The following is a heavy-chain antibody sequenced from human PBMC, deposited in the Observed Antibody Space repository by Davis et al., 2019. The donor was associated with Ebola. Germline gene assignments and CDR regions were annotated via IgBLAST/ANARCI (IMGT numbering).Heavy chain of an antibody. CDR2: IYYSGST. Sequence: SETLSLTCTVSGGSISSYSWSWIRQPPGKGLEWIGYIYYSGSTNYNPSLKSRVTISVDTSKNQFSLKLSSVTAADTAVYYCARHVFGSELQWLDHWGQGTLVTVSS. CDR3: ARHVFGSELQWLDH. CDR1: GGSISSYS. V-gene: IGHV4-59*08. D-gene: IGHD6-19*01. J-gene: IGHJ4*02.